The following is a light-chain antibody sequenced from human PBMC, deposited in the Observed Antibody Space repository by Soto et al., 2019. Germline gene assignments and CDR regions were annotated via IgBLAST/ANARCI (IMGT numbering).Light chain of an antibody. CDR2: VGTGGIVG. CDR1: IGYSHYR. J-gene: IGLJ7*01. CDR3: GADHGSGSNFVSS. V-gene: IGLV9-49*01. Sequence: QLVLTQPPSASASLGASVTLTCTLSIGYSHYRGDWYQQRPGKGPRFVMRVGTGGIVGSKGDGIPDRFSVLGSGLNRYLTIKNIQEEDESDYHCGADHGSGSNFVSSFGGGTQLTVL.